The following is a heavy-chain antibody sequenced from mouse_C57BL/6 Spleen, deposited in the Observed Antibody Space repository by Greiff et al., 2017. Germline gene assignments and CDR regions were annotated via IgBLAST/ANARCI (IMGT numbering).Heavy chain of an antibody. D-gene: IGHD2-4*01. Sequence: VQLQQSGPELVKPGASVKISCKASGYAFSSSWMNWVKQRPGKGLEWIGRIYPGDGDTNYNGKFKGKATLTADKSSSTAYMQLSRLTSEDSAVYFCARDGLYDDEGVYLGCWGQGTTLTVSS. CDR2: IYPGDGDT. CDR1: GYAFSSSW. V-gene: IGHV1-82*01. CDR3: ARDGLYDDEGVYLGC. J-gene: IGHJ2*01.